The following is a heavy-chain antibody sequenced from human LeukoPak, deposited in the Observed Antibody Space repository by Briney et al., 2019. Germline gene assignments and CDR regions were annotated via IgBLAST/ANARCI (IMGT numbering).Heavy chain of an antibody. CDR1: GYTFTSYG. CDR3: ARGPKATVTPETPYYYYMDV. D-gene: IGHD4-11*01. V-gene: IGHV1-18*01. J-gene: IGHJ6*03. CDR2: ISAYNGNT. Sequence: ASVKVSCKASGYTFTSYGISWVRQAPGQGLEWMGWISAYNGNTNYAQKLQGRVTMTTDTSTSTAYMELRSLRSDDTAVYYCARGPKATVTPETPYYYYMDVWGKGTTVTVSS.